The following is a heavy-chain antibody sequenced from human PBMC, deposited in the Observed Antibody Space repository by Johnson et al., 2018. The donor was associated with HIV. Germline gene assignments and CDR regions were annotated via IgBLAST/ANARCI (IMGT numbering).Heavy chain of an antibody. CDR1: GFTFSTYW. V-gene: IGHV3-74*02. CDR2: INTDGSAT. CDR3: ARRLWFRNLYDAFNI. Sequence: VQLVESGGGLVQPGGSLRLSCAASGFTFSTYWMHWVRQPPGKGLVWVSRINTDGSATTYADSVRGRFTISRDNAKNTLYLQMNSLRAEDTAVYYCARRLWFRNLYDAFNIWGQGTMVTVSS. J-gene: IGHJ3*02. D-gene: IGHD3-10*01.